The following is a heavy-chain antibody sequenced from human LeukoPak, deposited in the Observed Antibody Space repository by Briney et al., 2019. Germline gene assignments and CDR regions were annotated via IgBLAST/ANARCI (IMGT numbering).Heavy chain of an antibody. CDR1: GFTFTSYN. Sequence: PGGSLRLSCAASGFTFTSYNMNWVRQAPGKGLEWVSSISSSSSYINYADSVKGRFTISRDNAKNSVYLQMNSLRAEDTAVYYCARDKDRANAGRCYLPDDWGQGTLVTVSS. V-gene: IGHV3-21*01. CDR2: ISSSSSYI. D-gene: IGHD2-15*01. CDR3: ARDKDRANAGRCYLPDD. J-gene: IGHJ4*02.